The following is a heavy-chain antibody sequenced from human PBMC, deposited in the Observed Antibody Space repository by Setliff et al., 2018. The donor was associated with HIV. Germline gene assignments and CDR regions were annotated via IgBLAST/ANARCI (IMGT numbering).Heavy chain of an antibody. CDR1: GFNFNTYS. CDR2: ISYGGGLK. J-gene: IGHJ4*02. Sequence: PGGSLRLSCAASGFNFNTYSMNWVRQAPGKGLEWVAVISYGGGLKLYADSVKGRFTISRDFSDNTLYLQMNSLRAEDTAMYYCARSRPTNYFDYWGQGTLVTVSS. CDR3: ARSRPTNYFDY. D-gene: IGHD2-2*01. V-gene: IGHV3-30*03.